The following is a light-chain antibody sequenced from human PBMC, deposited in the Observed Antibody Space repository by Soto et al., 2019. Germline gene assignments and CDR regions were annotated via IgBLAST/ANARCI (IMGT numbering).Light chain of an antibody. V-gene: IGKV3-15*01. CDR3: QQYNNWLT. CDR2: GAS. Sequence: EIVMTQSPATLSVSPGERATLSCRASQSVSSNLAWYQQKPGQAPRLLIYGASTRATGIPARFSGSRSGTEFTLTISILQSEDFAVYYCQQYNNWLTFGQGTKVEIK. CDR1: QSVSSN. J-gene: IGKJ1*01.